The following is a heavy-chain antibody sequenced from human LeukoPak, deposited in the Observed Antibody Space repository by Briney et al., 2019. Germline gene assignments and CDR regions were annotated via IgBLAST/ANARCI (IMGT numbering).Heavy chain of an antibody. V-gene: IGHV1-18*01. CDR2: ISAYNGNT. CDR3: ARDFRRIVGAPFDP. D-gene: IGHD1-26*01. J-gene: IGHJ5*02. CDR1: GYTFTSYG. Sequence: ASVKVSCKASGYTFTSYGISWVRQAPGQGLEWMGWISAYNGNTNYVQKLQGRVTMTTDTSTSTAYMELRSLRSDDTAVYYCARDFRRIVGAPFDPWGQGTLVTVSS.